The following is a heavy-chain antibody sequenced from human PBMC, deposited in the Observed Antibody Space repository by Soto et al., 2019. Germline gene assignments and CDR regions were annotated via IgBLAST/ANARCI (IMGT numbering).Heavy chain of an antibody. Sequence: SVKVSCKASGGTFSSYTISWVRQAPGQGLEWMGRIIPILGIANYAQKFQGRVTITADKSTSTAYMELSSLRSEDTAVYYCAREEGYCSSTSCYHPPDYWGQGTLVTVSS. J-gene: IGHJ4*02. CDR3: AREEGYCSSTSCYHPPDY. CDR2: IIPILGIA. CDR1: GGTFSSYT. V-gene: IGHV1-69*04. D-gene: IGHD2-2*01.